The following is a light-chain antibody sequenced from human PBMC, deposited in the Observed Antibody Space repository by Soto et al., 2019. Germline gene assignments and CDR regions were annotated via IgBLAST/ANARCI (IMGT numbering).Light chain of an antibody. V-gene: IGKV1-5*03. CDR1: RSISDW. CDR3: QQYGSSPWT. J-gene: IGKJ1*01. Sequence: DIQMTQSPSGLSPSVGDRVTITCRASRSISDWLAWYQQKPGKAPKLLIYKASTLKSGVPSRFSGSGSGTDFTLTISRLEPEDFAVYYCQQYGSSPWTFGQGTKVDIK. CDR2: KAS.